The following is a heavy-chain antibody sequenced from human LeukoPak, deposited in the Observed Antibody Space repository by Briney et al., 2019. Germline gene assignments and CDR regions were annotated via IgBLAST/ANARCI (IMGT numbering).Heavy chain of an antibody. CDR1: GFIFSDQY. D-gene: IGHD2-2*01. CDR2: TQNKPHSYST. CDR3: TRDGHASLDY. Sequence: GGSLRLSCAVSGFIFSDQYMDWVRQAPGKGLECVRRTQNKPHSYSTNYAASVRGRFTISRDDSKNSLWLQMNSLNPEDTALYYCTRDGHASLDYWGQGTLVTVSS. V-gene: IGHV3-72*01. J-gene: IGHJ4*02.